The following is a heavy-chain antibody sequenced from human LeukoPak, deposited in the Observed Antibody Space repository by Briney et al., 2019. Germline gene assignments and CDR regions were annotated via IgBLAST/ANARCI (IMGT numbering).Heavy chain of an antibody. V-gene: IGHV4-4*02. Sequence: ASGTLSLTCAVSGGSISSSNWWSWVRQPRGKGLEWIGEIYHSGNTNYNPSLKSRVTISVDKSKNQFSLKLTSVTAADTAVYYCVSHEGYYFDYWGQGTLVTVSS. CDR3: VSHEGYYFDY. J-gene: IGHJ4*02. CDR1: GGSISSSNW. CDR2: IYHSGNT.